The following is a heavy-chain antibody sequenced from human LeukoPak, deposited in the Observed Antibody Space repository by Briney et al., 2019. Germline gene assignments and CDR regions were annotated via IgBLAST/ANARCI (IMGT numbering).Heavy chain of an antibody. CDR2: IYYSGST. Sequence: SETLSLTCPVSGGSISSYYWSWIRQPPGKGLEWIGYIYYSGSTNYNPSLKSRVTISVDTSKNQVSLKLSSVTAADTAVYYCASSHYYDSSGYYYWGQGALVTVPS. V-gene: IGHV4-59*12. D-gene: IGHD3-22*01. CDR3: ASSHYYDSSGYYY. CDR1: GGSISSYY. J-gene: IGHJ4*02.